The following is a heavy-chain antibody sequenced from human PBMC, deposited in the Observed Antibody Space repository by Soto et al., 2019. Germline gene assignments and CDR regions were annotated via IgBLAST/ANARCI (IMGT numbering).Heavy chain of an antibody. CDR2: ISAYNGNT. J-gene: IGHJ3*02. V-gene: IGHV1-18*01. CDR3: ARDSPTPHFDWLLLPTDAFDI. D-gene: IGHD3-9*01. CDR1: GYTFTSYG. Sequence: ASVKVSCKASGYTFTSYGISWVRQAPGQGLEWMGWISAYNGNTNYAQKLQGRVTMTTDTSTSTAYMELRSLRSDDTAVYYCARDSPTPHFDWLLLPTDAFDIWGQGTMVTVSS.